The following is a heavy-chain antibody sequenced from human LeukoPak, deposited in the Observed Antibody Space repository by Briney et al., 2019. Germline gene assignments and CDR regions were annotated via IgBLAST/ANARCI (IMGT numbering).Heavy chain of an antibody. CDR3: ARLYGYNYDYHYYYMDV. D-gene: IGHD5-24*01. V-gene: IGHV4-39*01. Sequence: SETLSLTCTVSGGSISSSSYYWGWIRQPPGKGLEWIGSIYYSGGTYYNPSLKSRVTISVDTSKNQFSLKLSSVTAADTAVYYCARLYGYNYDYHYYYMDVWGKGTTVTVSS. CDR2: IYYSGGT. J-gene: IGHJ6*03. CDR1: GGSISSSSYY.